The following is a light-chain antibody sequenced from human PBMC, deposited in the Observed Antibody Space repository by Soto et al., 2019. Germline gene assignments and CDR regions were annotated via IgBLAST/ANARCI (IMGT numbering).Light chain of an antibody. CDR2: ENN. CDR3: QSYDSSLSGYV. CDR1: SSNIGAGYE. V-gene: IGLV1-40*01. J-gene: IGLJ1*01. Sequence: QPVLTQPPSVSAAPGQRVTISCTGSSSNIGAGYEAHWYQQVPGTAPKLLIYENNNRPSGVPDRFSGSKSGTSASLAITGLQAEDEAEDYCQSYDSSLSGYVFGTGTKVTVL.